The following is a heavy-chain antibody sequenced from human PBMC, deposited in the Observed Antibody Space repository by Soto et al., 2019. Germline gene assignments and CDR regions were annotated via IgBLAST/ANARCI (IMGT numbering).Heavy chain of an antibody. D-gene: IGHD3-10*01. Sequence: QVQLQESGPGLVKPSQTLSLTCSVSGGSISSGGYYWSWMRQPPRKGLEWIGYIYYSANTHYNPSLKGRVSISADTSKNQFSLNLSAVTAADTAVYYCARSGGNSYCDGMDVWGHGTTVTVSS. CDR2: IYYSANT. CDR3: ARSGGNSYCDGMDV. V-gene: IGHV4-31*02. J-gene: IGHJ6*02. CDR1: GGSISSGGYY.